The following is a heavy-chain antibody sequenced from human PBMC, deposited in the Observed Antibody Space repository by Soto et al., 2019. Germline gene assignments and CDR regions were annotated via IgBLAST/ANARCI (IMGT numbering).Heavy chain of an antibody. CDR1: GFTVSSNY. CDR3: AGYASSGPEEDY. CDR2: IYSGGST. J-gene: IGHJ4*02. Sequence: EVQLVESGGGLVQPGGSLRLSCAASGFTVSSNYMSWVRQAPGKGLEWVSVIYSGGSTYYAASVKGRFTIARDKSKNTLDLQMNSLRAEDTAVYYCAGYASSGPEEDYWGQGTLVTVSS. D-gene: IGHD3-22*01. V-gene: IGHV3-66*01.